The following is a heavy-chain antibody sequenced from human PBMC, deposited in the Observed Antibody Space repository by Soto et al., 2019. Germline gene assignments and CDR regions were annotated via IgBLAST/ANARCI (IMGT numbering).Heavy chain of an antibody. CDR1: GFSLSTSGVG. V-gene: IGHV2-5*01. CDR2: IYWNGDQ. Sequence: QITLKESGPTLVKPTQTLTLTCTFSGFSLSTSGVGVGWIRQPPGKALEWLTLIYWNGDQLYNPSLRSRLTITKDTSKNQVVLSMTSMDPVDTATYYCAYNHVANWNSLEYWGQGTLVTVSS. CDR3: AYNHVANWNSLEY. J-gene: IGHJ4*02. D-gene: IGHD1-1*01.